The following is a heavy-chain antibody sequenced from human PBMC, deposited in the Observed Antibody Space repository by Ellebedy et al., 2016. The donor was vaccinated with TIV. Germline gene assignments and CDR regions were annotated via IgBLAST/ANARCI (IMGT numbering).Heavy chain of an antibody. Sequence: ASVKVSCKASRDPFTRYYFHWVRQAPGQGLEWMGVIDPSVGSTTYAQKFQDRVTMTRDTSTSTLYMELSNLTSEDTAVYYCSKIGDLSTSWYGPIDVWGQGTMVTVSS. CDR1: RDPFTRYY. V-gene: IGHV1-46*01. CDR2: IDPSVGST. CDR3: SKIGDLSTSWYGPIDV. D-gene: IGHD6-13*01. J-gene: IGHJ3*01.